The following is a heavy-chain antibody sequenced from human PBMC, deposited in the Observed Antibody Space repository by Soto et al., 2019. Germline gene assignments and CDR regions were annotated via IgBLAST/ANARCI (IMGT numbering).Heavy chain of an antibody. Sequence: QITLKESGPTLVKPTQTLTLTCTFSGFSLSTSGVGVGWIRQPPGKALEWLALIYWDDDKRYSPSLKSRLTINNDTSTNQVVLTTTTMDPVDTATYYCAHRPSYCSGGSCYSGFDYWGQGTLVTVSS. CDR2: IYWDDDK. V-gene: IGHV2-5*02. J-gene: IGHJ4*02. CDR1: GFSLSTSGVG. CDR3: AHRPSYCSGGSCYSGFDY. D-gene: IGHD2-15*01.